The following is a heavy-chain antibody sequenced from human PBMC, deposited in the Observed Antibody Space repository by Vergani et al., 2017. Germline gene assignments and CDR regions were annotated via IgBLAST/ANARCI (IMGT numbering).Heavy chain of an antibody. J-gene: IGHJ6*02. CDR2: IRYDGSNP. D-gene: IGHD1-26*01. CDR1: GYTFGHFD. CDR3: AKKGGSLYYYGVDV. V-gene: IGHV3-30*02. Sequence: QEQLLQSGGGVVQPGGSLRLSCIGSGYTFGHFDMHWVRQAPGKGLAWVAFIRYDGSNPQYIDSVKGRFTFSRDNSKDTLFLQMNGLRPEDTGTYFCAKKGGSLYYYGVDVWGQGTTITVSS.